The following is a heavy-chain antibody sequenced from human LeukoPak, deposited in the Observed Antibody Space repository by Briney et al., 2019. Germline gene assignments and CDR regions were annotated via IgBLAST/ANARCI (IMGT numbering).Heavy chain of an antibody. CDR3: ARDLSSVPTR. V-gene: IGHV3-48*02. CDR1: GFTFSSHS. J-gene: IGHJ1*01. D-gene: IGHD3-10*01. CDR2: IRSSSRTI. Sequence: GGSLRLSCAASGFTFSSHSMNWVRQAQGKGLEWVSYIRSSSRTIHYSGTVKGRSTISRDNAKNSLYLQMNSLRDEDTAVYYCARDLSSVPTRWGQGTLVTVSS.